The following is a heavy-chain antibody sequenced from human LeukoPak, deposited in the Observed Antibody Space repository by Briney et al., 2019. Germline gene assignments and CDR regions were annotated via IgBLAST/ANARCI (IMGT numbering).Heavy chain of an antibody. D-gene: IGHD6-19*01. V-gene: IGHV3-74*01. CDR2: INSDGSSI. CDR3: TSPPSIAVADPFDS. CDR1: GFAFSDNW. Sequence: VGSLRLSCAASGFAFSDNWMHWVRQAPGEGLEWGSAINSDGSSINYADSVQGRFTISRDNAKNMLYLQMDSLRAEDTSVYYCTSPPSIAVADPFDSWGQGTLVTVSS. J-gene: IGHJ4*02.